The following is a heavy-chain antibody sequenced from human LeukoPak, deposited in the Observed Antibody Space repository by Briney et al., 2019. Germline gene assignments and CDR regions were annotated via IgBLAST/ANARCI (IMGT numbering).Heavy chain of an antibody. CDR2: INPNSGGT. CDR3: ARGGSPIYYYYMDV. Sequence: ASVKVPCKASGYTFTSYGISWVRQAPGQGLEWMGWINPNSGGTNFAQKFQGRVTMARDTSISTAYMELSRLRSDDTAVYYCARGGSPIYYYYMDVWGKGTTVTISS. J-gene: IGHJ6*03. V-gene: IGHV1-2*02. CDR1: GYTFTSYG. D-gene: IGHD2-2*01.